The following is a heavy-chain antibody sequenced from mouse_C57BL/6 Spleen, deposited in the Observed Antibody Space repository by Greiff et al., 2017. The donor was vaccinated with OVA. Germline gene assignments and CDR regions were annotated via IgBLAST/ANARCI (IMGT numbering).Heavy chain of an antibody. CDR3: ARYRVGRYYFDY. Sequence: EVQLVESGGGLVQPGGSLSLSCAASGFTFTDYYMSWVRQPPGKALEWLGFIRNKANGYTTEYSASVKGRFTISRDNSQSILYLQMNALRAEDSATYYCARYRVGRYYFDYWGQGTTLTVSS. CDR1: GFTFTDYY. V-gene: IGHV7-3*01. D-gene: IGHD4-1*01. CDR2: IRNKANGYTT. J-gene: IGHJ2*01.